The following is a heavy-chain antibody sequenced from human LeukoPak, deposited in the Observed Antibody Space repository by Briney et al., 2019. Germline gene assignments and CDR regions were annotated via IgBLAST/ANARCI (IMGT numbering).Heavy chain of an antibody. D-gene: IGHD3-22*01. J-gene: IGHJ6*02. V-gene: IGHV4-4*07. CDR3: AAGHYDSSGYYRIYYYYGMDV. Sequence: SETLSLTCTVSGGSISSYYWSWIRQPAGKGLEWIGRIYTSGSTNYNPSLKSRVTMSVDTSKNQFSLKLSSVTAADTAVYYCAAGHYDSSGYYRIYYYYGMDVWGQGTTVTVSS. CDR2: IYTSGST. CDR1: GGSISSYY.